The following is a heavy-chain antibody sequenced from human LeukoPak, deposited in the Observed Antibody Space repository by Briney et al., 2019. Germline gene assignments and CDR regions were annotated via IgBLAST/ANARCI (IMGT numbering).Heavy chain of an antibody. J-gene: IGHJ4*02. CDR3: ARDDLHGDLDFDY. V-gene: IGHV1-18*04. CDR1: GYTFINYG. CDR2: ISGYNGNT. D-gene: IGHD4-17*01. Sequence: ASVKVSCKASGYTFINYGISWVRQAPGQGLEWMGWISGYNGNTNYAQKFQGRVTMTTDTSTSTAYMELRSLRADDTAVYYCARDDLHGDLDFDYWGQGTLVTVSS.